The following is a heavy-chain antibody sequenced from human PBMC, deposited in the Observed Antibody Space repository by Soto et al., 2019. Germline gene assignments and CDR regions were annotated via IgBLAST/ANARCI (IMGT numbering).Heavy chain of an antibody. J-gene: IGHJ4*03. V-gene: IGHV4-39*01. CDR2: IYFNGNT. Sequence: SETLSLTCNVSGVSIIDTSYYWGWIRQPPGKGLEWIGTIYFNGNTFYNPSLKSRLTISVDTSKNQISLRLTSVTAADTAVYYCARQGSYWGQGTMVTVSS. CDR3: ARQGSY. CDR1: GVSIIDTSYY.